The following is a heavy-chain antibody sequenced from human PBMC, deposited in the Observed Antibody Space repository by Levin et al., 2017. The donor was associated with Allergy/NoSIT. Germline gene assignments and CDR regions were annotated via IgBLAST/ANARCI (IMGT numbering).Heavy chain of an antibody. D-gene: IGHD1-26*01. CDR3: ARDGAYSHGPYDAFDI. CDR2: IFTGGRT. V-gene: IGHV3-53*01. J-gene: IGHJ3*02. CDR1: EFNVINNY. Sequence: GESLRLSCAASEFNVINNYMSWVRQAPGKGLEWVSMIFTGGRTYYADSVKGRFTISRDNSKNTLFLQMNSLRAEDTAVYYCARDGAYSHGPYDAFDIWGQGTMVTVSS.